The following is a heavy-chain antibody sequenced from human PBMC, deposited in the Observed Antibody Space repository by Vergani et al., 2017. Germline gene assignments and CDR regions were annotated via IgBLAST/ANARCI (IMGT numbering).Heavy chain of an antibody. V-gene: IGHV1-69*13. D-gene: IGHD3-10*01. J-gene: IGHJ6*02. CDR2: IIPIFCTA. CDR1: GGTFSSYA. Sequence: QVQLVQSVAEVKKPGSSVKVSCKASGGTFSSYAISWVRQAPGQGLEWMGRIIPIFCTANYSQKFQGRVTITADESTSTAYMELSSLRSEDTAVYYCAIDWLGSGSYYRAIGWDAYYYGMDVLGQ. CDR3: AIDWLGSGSYYRAIGWDAYYYGMDV.